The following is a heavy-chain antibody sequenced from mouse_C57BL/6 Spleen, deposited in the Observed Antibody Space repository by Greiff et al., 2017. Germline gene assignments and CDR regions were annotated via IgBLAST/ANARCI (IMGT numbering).Heavy chain of an antibody. V-gene: IGHV5-4*01. J-gene: IGHJ3*01. Sequence: EVQRVESGGGLVKPGGSLKLSCAASGFTFSSYAMSWVRQTPEKRLEWVATISDGGSYTYYPDNVKGRFTISRDNAKNNLYLQMSHLKSEDTAMYYCARENYDYDSWFAYWGQGTLVTVSA. CDR3: ARENYDYDSWFAY. CDR1: GFTFSSYA. CDR2: ISDGGSYT. D-gene: IGHD2-4*01.